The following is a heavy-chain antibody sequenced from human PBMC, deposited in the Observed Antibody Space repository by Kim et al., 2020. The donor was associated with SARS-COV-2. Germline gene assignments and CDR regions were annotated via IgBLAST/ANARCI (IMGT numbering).Heavy chain of an antibody. CDR1: GFTFSDYY. CDR2: ISSSSSYT. J-gene: IGHJ6*02. Sequence: GGSLRLSCAASGFTFSDYYMSWIRQAPGKGLEWVSYISSSSSYTNYAASVKGRFTISRDNAKNSLYLQMNSLRAEDTAVYYCARDHSTYYYDSSGYYRALTPEYYYYGMDVWGQGTTVTVSS. V-gene: IGHV3-11*05. D-gene: IGHD3-22*01. CDR3: ARDHSTYYYDSSGYYRALTPEYYYYGMDV.